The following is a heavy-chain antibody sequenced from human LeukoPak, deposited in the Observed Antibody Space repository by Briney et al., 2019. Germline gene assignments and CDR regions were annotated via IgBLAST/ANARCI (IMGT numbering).Heavy chain of an antibody. D-gene: IGHD3-16*01. Sequence: PGGSLRLSCVGSGFAFGVHAMSWVRQAPGKGPEWVATIGSGADLFYAESVKGRFTISRDDPRNTAWLQMNSLRAEDTALYYCAKDWTPHNRVYDCLDAWGQGTQVTVSS. CDR3: AKDWTPHNRVYDCLDA. CDR1: GFAFGVHA. J-gene: IGHJ5*02. CDR2: IGSGADL. V-gene: IGHV3-23*01.